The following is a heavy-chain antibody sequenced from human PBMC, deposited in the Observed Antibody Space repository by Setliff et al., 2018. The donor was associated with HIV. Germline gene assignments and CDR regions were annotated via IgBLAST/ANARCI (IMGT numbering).Heavy chain of an antibody. J-gene: IGHJ5*02. V-gene: IGHV3-21*05. CDR1: GFSFSNYN. CDR2: ISSSSSYI. CDR3: ARGTAPRPASVLEFLEWLFPNWFDP. Sequence: GGSLRLSCAASGFSFSNYNMNWVRQAPGKGLEWVSFISSSSSYIYYADSVKGRFTISRDNAKNSLYLQMNSLRAEDTAVYYCARGTAPRPASVLEFLEWLFPNWFDPWGQGTLVTVSS. D-gene: IGHD3-3*02.